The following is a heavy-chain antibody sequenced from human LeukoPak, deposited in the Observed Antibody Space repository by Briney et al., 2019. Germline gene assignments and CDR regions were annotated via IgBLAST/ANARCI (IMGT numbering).Heavy chain of an antibody. CDR2: ISYSGST. J-gene: IGHJ4*02. Sequence: SETLSLTCTVSGDSISSSSYYWGWIRQPPGKGLEWIGSISYSGSTYYNPSLKSRVTISVDTSKNQFSLKPSSVTAADTAVYYCARGKLLLWFGELSHFDYWGQGTLVTVSS. V-gene: IGHV4-39*07. D-gene: IGHD3-10*01. CDR3: ARGKLLLWFGELSHFDY. CDR1: GDSISSSSYY.